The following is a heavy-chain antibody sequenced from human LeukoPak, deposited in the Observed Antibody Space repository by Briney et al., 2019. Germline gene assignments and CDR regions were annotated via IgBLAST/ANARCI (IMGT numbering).Heavy chain of an antibody. D-gene: IGHD3-3*01. CDR3: ARELYDFWSGYYTPYYYGMDV. J-gene: IGHJ6*02. CDR1: GFTFSSYG. V-gene: IGHV3-33*01. Sequence: GGSLRLSCAASGFTFSSYGMHWVRQAPGKGLEWVALIWYDGSNKYYADSVKGRFTISRDNSKNTLYLQMNSLRAEDTAVYYCARELYDFWSGYYTPYYYGMDVWGQGTTVTVSS. CDR2: IWYDGSNK.